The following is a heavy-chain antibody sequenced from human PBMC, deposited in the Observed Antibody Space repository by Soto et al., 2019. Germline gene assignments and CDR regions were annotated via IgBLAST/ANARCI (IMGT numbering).Heavy chain of an antibody. Sequence: PVGLIRLSYTAAEVRSVDYGVHWVRQAPGKGLVWVSRINSDGSTTTYADSVKGRFTISRDNAKDTLYLQMNSLRAEDTAVYYCTRGSGLADVWGQGTTVPGSS. D-gene: IGHD5-12*01. CDR2: INSDGSTT. CDR1: EVRSVDYG. V-gene: IGHV3-74*01. CDR3: TRGSGLADV. J-gene: IGHJ6*02.